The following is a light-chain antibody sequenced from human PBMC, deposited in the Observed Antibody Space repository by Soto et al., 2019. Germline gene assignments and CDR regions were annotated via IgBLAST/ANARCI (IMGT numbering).Light chain of an antibody. CDR2: GAS. V-gene: IGKV3-15*01. CDR3: QQYNNLRRT. CDR1: QSVNSN. Sequence: ETLMTQSAATLSVPPGERVTLSCRASQSVNSNLAWYQQKPGQAPRLLIYGASTRVTGIQARFSGSGSGTDFTLAISSLQSEDFAIYYYQQYNNLRRTCGQGTKVEI. J-gene: IGKJ1*01.